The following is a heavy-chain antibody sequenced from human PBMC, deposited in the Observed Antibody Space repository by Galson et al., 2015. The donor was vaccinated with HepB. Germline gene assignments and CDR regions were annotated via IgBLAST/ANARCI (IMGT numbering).Heavy chain of an antibody. V-gene: IGHV2-70*11. CDR2: IDWDDDK. CDR1: GFSLSTSGMC. CDR3: ARIGGYCSSTTCYPYFDY. J-gene: IGHJ4*02. D-gene: IGHD2-2*01. Sequence: PALVKPTQPLTLTCTFSGFSLSTSGMCVSWIRQPPGKALEWLARIDWDDDKYYSTSLKTRLTISKDTSKNQVVLTMTNMDPVDTATYYCARIGGYCSSTTCYPYFDYWGQGTLVTVSS.